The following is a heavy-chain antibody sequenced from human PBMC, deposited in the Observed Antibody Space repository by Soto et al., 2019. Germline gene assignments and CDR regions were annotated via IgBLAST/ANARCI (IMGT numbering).Heavy chain of an antibody. J-gene: IGHJ4*01. CDR2: IYYDGSNR. D-gene: IGHD2-8*01. CDR3: ARASCTNGVCYYFFDY. Sequence: GGSLRLSCAASGFTFGTYAMHWVRQAPGKGLEWVAVIYYDGSNRYYGDAVKGRFTISRDNSKSTLYLQMSSLRAEDTAVYYCARASCTNGVCYYFFDYWGHGTLVTVS. CDR1: GFTFGTYA. V-gene: IGHV3-33*01.